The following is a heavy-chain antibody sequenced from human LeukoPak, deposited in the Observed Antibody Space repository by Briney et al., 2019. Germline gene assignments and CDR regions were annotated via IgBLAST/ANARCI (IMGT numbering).Heavy chain of an antibody. J-gene: IGHJ3*02. V-gene: IGHV4-31*03. CDR1: GXSISSGNDY. CDR3: ARDVPAGGYEQGAFDI. D-gene: IGHD5-12*01. Sequence: PSETLSLTCTVSGXSISSGNDYWSWIRQHPGKVLEWIGYIYYSGGTYYNPSLESRVTISVDTSKNQFSLKLSSVTAADTAVYYCARDVPAGGYEQGAFDIWGQGTLVTVSS. CDR2: IYYSGGT.